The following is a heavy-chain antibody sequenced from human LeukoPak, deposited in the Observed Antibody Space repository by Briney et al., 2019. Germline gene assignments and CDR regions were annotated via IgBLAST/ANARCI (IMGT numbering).Heavy chain of an antibody. Sequence: AASVKVSCKASGYTFTSYAMNWVRQAPGQGLEWMGWINTNTGNPTYAQGFTGRFVFSLDTSVSTAYLQISSLKAEDTAVYYCAREGGDDYYGSGSYSLPLDYWGQGTLVTVSS. J-gene: IGHJ4*02. CDR3: AREGGDDYYGSGSYSLPLDY. V-gene: IGHV7-4-1*02. CDR1: GYTFTSYA. CDR2: INTNTGNP. D-gene: IGHD3-10*01.